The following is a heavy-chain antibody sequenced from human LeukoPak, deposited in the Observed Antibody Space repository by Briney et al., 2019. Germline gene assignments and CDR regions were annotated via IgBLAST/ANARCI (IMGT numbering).Heavy chain of an antibody. J-gene: IGHJ3*02. V-gene: IGHV4-34*01. CDR1: GGAFSGYY. D-gene: IGHD3-22*01. CDR2: INHSGST. Sequence: SETLSLTCAVYGGAFSGYYWSWIRQPPGKGLEWIGEINHSGSTNYNPSLKSRVTISVDTSKNQFSLKLSSVTAADTAVYYCAREYNDYYDSSGYYRQGAAFDIWGQGTMVTVSS. CDR3: AREYNDYYDSSGYYRQGAAFDI.